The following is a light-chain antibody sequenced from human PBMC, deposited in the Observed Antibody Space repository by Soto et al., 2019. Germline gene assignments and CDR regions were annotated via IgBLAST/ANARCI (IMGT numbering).Light chain of an antibody. J-gene: IGLJ1*01. CDR3: SAWDDSLNGYV. V-gene: IGLV1-44*01. CDR2: NNN. CDR1: TSNIGSNT. Sequence: QSAVTQPPSASGTPGQRVPISCSGSTSNIGSNTVNWYQQLPGTAPKLLIYNNNQRPSGVPDRFSGSKSGTSASLAISGLQSEDEADYYCSAWDDSLNGYVFGTGTKVTVL.